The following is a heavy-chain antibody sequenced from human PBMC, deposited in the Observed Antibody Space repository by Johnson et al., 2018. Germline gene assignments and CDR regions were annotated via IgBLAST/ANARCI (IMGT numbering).Heavy chain of an antibody. CDR1: GFTVSSNY. V-gene: IGHV3-53*01. CDR2: IYSGGST. J-gene: IGHJ6*02. Sequence: VQLVQSGGGLIQPGGSLRLSCAASGFTVSSNYMSWVRQAPGKGLEWVSVIYSGGSTYYADSVKGRFTISRDNSKNTLYLQMNGLGAEETAVYCCAGPVYYYYGRDVWGQGTTVTVSS. CDR3: AGPVYYYYGRDV.